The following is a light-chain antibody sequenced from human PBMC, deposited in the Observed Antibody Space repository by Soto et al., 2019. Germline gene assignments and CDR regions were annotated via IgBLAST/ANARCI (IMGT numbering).Light chain of an antibody. CDR1: QGIGNY. J-gene: IGKJ4*01. CDR2: GAS. Sequence: DLQMTQSPSSLSASVGDRVTITCRASQGIGNYLAWFQQKPGKAPKSLIYGASSLQSGVPSKFSGSGSGTDFTLTNSSLQPADFATYYCQQYNSYPLTFGGGTKVEIK. V-gene: IGKV1-16*02. CDR3: QQYNSYPLT.